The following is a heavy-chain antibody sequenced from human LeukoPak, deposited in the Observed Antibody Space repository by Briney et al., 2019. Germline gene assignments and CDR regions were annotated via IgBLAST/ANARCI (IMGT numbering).Heavy chain of an antibody. CDR3: ASPDSSIAARY. J-gene: IGHJ4*02. CDR1: GYSFTSYW. V-gene: IGHV5-51*01. D-gene: IGHD6-6*01. Sequence: GGSLRLSCKGSGYSFTSYWIGWVRQMPGKGLEWMGIIYPGDSDTRYSPSFQGQVTISADKSISTAYLQWSSLKASDTVMYYCASPDSSIAARYWGQGTLVTVSS. CDR2: IYPGDSDT.